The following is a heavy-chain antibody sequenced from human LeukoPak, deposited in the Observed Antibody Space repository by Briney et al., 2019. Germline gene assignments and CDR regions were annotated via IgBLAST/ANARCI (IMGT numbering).Heavy chain of an antibody. CDR3: ARLGIITAAGSNDY. V-gene: IGHV3-23*01. J-gene: IGHJ4*02. CDR2: VSGSGGST. Sequence: GGSLRLSCAASGFTFSSYGMSWVRQAPGKGLDWVSAVSGSGGSTSYADSVTGRFTISRDNSKNTLYLQMNSLRAEDTAVYYCARLGIITAAGSNDYWGQGTLVTVSS. CDR1: GFTFSSYG. D-gene: IGHD6-13*01.